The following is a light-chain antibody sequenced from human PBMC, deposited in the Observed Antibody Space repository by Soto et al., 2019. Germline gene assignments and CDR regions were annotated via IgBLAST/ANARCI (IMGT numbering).Light chain of an antibody. CDR2: GAS. V-gene: IGKV3-20*01. J-gene: IGKJ1*01. CDR1: RGVSANY. Sequence: ENLLTQSPGTLSFSPGEGATLSCRSSRGVSANYLAWYQQKPGQAPTLLIYGASIRAAGIPDRFSGSGSGTDFTLTIRRLEPDDFAVYYCQQYGSSPRTFGQGTTGDI. CDR3: QQYGSSPRT.